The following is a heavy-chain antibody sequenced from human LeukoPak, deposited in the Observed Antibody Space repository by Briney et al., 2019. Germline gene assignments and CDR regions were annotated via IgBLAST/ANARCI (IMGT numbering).Heavy chain of an antibody. J-gene: IGHJ4*02. CDR2: ISGSGGST. CDR3: AKSEYQLLSPFDY. CDR1: GFTFSSYA. D-gene: IGHD2-2*01. V-gene: IGHV3-23*01. Sequence: RGSLRLSCAASGFTFSSYAMSWVRQPPGKGLEWVSAISGSGGSTYYADFVKGRFTISRDNSKNTLYLQMNSLRAEDTAVYYCAKSEYQLLSPFDYWGQGTLVTVSS.